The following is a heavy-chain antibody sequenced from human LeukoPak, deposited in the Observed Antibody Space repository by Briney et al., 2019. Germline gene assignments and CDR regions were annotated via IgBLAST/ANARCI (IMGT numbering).Heavy chain of an antibody. V-gene: IGHV4-38-2*01. J-gene: IGHJ5*02. D-gene: IGHD3-10*01. CDR1: GYSISSGYY. CDR3: ARAGGSGSYYNPHWFDP. Sequence: SETLSLTCAVSGYSISSGYYWGWIRQPPGKGLEWIGSIYHSGSTYYNPSLKSRVTISVDTSKNQFSLKLSSVTAADTAVYYCARAGGSGSYYNPHWFDPWGQGTLVTVSS. CDR2: IYHSGST.